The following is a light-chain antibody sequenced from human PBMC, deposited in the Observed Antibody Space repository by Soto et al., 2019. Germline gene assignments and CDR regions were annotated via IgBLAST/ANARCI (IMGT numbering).Light chain of an antibody. Sequence: EIVLTQSPATLSLSPGERATLSCRASQSVSSNLAWYQQKPGQAPRLLIYDASTRATGIPARFSGSGSGTEFTLTISSLQSEDFAVYYCQQYNNWPPSRTFGQGTKVDIK. CDR1: QSVSSN. J-gene: IGKJ1*01. CDR2: DAS. V-gene: IGKV3-15*01. CDR3: QQYNNWPPSRT.